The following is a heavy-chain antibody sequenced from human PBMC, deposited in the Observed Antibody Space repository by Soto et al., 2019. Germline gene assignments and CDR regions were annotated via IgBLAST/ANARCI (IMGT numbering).Heavy chain of an antibody. CDR3: ARARLYCSGGSCYSPYYYYYGMDV. V-gene: IGHV4-59*01. D-gene: IGHD2-15*01. CDR1: VGSISSYY. Sequence: SETLSLTCTVSVGSISSYYWSWIRQPPGRGLEWIGYIYYSGSTNYNPSLKSRVTISVDTSKNQFSLKLSSVTAADTAVYYCARARLYCSGGSCYSPYYYYYGMDVWGQGTTVTVSS. J-gene: IGHJ6*02. CDR2: IYYSGST.